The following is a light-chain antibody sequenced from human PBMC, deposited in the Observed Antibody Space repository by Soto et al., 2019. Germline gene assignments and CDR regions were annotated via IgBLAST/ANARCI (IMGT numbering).Light chain of an antibody. CDR3: QQYNTDSRT. CDR1: QRITTW. CDR2: KAS. V-gene: IGKV1-5*03. J-gene: IGKJ1*01. Sequence: LQVTKSPSLLSASVCARVTITCLATQRITTWWAWYQQKPGKAPRLLIYKASTLESGVPSRFSGSGSGTEFTLTITSLQPDDLATYYCQQYNTDSRTLGQGTKVDNK.